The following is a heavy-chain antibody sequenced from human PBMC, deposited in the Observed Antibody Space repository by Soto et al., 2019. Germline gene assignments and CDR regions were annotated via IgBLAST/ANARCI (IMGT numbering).Heavy chain of an antibody. D-gene: IGHD1-7*01. CDR1: GGSISSGDYY. J-gene: IGHJ3*01. CDR3: ARVNWNYEGAFDL. V-gene: IGHV4-30-4*01. Sequence: QVQLQESGPGLVKPSQTLSLTCTVSGGSISSGDYYWSWIRQPPGKGLEWIGYIYYSGSTYYNPSLKTRVTISVDTSKNQFSLKLSSVTAADTAVYYCARVNWNYEGAFDLWGQGTMVTVSS. CDR2: IYYSGST.